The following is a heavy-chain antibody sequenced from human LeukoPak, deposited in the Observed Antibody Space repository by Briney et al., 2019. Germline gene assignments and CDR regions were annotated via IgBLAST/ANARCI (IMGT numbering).Heavy chain of an antibody. CDR2: INWNGGST. D-gene: IGHD5-24*01. J-gene: IGHJ4*02. Sequence: GGSLRLSCAASGLSFDDYGMSWVHRAPGKGLEWVSGINWNGGSTLYADSVKGRFTISRDNAKNSLYLQMKSLRAEDTALYYCARLGDGYTMFDYWGQGTLVTVSS. CDR1: GLSFDDYG. CDR3: ARLGDGYTMFDY. V-gene: IGHV3-20*04.